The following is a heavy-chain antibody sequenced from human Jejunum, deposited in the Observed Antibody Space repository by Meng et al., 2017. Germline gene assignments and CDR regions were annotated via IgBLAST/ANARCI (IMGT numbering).Heavy chain of an antibody. CDR2: ISASGGST. CDR1: GFTFSSYA. CDR3: ASTWIQLWSRFDY. J-gene: IGHJ4*02. Sequence: EVQLLESGGGLVQPGGSLRLSCAASGFTFSSYAMSWVRQAPGKGLEWVSAISASGGSTYYADSVKGRFTISRDNSKNTLYLQMNSLRAEDTALYYCASTWIQLWSRFDYWGQGTLVTVSS. V-gene: IGHV3-23*01. D-gene: IGHD5-18*01.